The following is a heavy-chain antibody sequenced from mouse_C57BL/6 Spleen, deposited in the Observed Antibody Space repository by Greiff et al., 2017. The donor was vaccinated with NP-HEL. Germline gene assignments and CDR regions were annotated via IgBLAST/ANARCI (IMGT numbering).Heavy chain of an antibody. CDR2: IDPSDSYT. Sequence: QVQLQQPGAELVKPGASVKLSCKASGYTFTSYWMQWVKQRPGQGLEWIGEIDPSDSYTNYNQKFKGKATLTVDTSSSTAYMQLSSLTSEDSAVYYCASNPAWFAYWGQGTLVTVSA. CDR3: ASNPAWFAY. V-gene: IGHV1-50*01. J-gene: IGHJ3*01. CDR1: GYTFTSYW.